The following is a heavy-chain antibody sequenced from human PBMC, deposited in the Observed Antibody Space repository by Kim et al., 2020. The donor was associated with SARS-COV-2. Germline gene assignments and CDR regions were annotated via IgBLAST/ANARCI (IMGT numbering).Heavy chain of an antibody. J-gene: IGHJ4*02. CDR1: GLSFSDYA. D-gene: IGHD3-10*01. Sequence: GGSLRLSCVASGLSFSDYAMSWVRQAPGKGLEWVSAISHSDGSTYYADSVKGRFTISRDNSKNTLYLQMNSLRAEDTALYYCAKPPYGNDRYYWGQGTLVTVSS. CDR2: ISHSDGST. CDR3: AKPPYGNDRYY. V-gene: IGHV3-23*01.